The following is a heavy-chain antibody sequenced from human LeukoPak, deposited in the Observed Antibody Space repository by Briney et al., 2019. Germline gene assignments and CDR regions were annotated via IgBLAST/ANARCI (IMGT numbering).Heavy chain of an antibody. V-gene: IGHV3-23*01. CDR2: IGGSDGRT. D-gene: IGHD3-22*01. J-gene: IGHJ6*03. CDR1: GFTFSTYA. Sequence: PGGSLRLSCAASGFTFSTYAMRWVRQAPGKGLEWGSLIGGSDGRTRYADSLKGRFTISRDNSKNTLYLEMNRLRAEDTAVYYCAKDSSSYDWGYMDVWGKGTTVTISS. CDR3: AKDSSSYDWGYMDV.